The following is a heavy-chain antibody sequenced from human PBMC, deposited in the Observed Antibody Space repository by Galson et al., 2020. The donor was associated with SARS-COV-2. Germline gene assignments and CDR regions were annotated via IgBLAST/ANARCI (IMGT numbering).Heavy chain of an antibody. CDR3: ARETEMATFNYFDY. Sequence: ASVKVSCKTSGYTFTAYYIHWVRQAPGQGLEWMGWINPNTGGTNYAQKFQGWVTMTRDKSISTAYMALSRLKSDDTAVYYCARETEMATFNYFDYWGQGTLVTVSS. J-gene: IGHJ4*02. V-gene: IGHV1-2*04. D-gene: IGHD5-12*01. CDR1: GYTFTAYY. CDR2: INPNTGGT.